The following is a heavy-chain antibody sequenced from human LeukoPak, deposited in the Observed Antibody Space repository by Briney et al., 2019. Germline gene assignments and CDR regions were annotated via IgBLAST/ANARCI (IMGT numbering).Heavy chain of an antibody. CDR3: AKSLGCGSISCHSPYNF. CDR2: VSNDGTKK. J-gene: IGHJ4*02. D-gene: IGHD2-15*01. Sequence: GGSLRLSCAASGFTFSAYGMHWVRQAPGKGLEWVAVVSNDGTKKDYADSVKGQFTISRDNSKNTLYLQMHSLRAEDTAVYYCAKSLGCGSISCHSPYNFWGQGTLVTVSS. CDR1: GFTFSAYG. V-gene: IGHV3-30*18.